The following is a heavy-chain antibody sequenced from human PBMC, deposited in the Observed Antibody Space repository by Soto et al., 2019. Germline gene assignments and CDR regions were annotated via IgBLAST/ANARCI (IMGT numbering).Heavy chain of an antibody. J-gene: IGHJ4*02. Sequence: QVQLVQSGAEVKKPGSSVKVSCKASGGTFSSYAISWVRQAPGQGLEWMGGIIPIFGTANYAQKFQGRVTITADESTSTAYMELISLRSEDSAVYYCARGDRGYSYGPAVIDYWGQGTLVTVSS. V-gene: IGHV1-69*01. CDR1: GGTFSSYA. CDR2: IIPIFGTA. CDR3: ARGDRGYSYGPAVIDY. D-gene: IGHD5-18*01.